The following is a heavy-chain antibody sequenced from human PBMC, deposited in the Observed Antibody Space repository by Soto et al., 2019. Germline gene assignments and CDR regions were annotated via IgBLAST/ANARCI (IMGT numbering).Heavy chain of an antibody. J-gene: IGHJ6*02. CDR1: GGTFSSYA. CDR3: ASPPGDCSGGSCPYYYYGMDV. D-gene: IGHD2-15*01. CDR2: IIPIFGTA. V-gene: IGHV1-69*12. Sequence: QVQLVQSGAEVKKPGSSVKVSCKASGGTFSSYAISWVRQAPGQGLEWMGGIIPIFGTANYAQKFQGRVTITADESTSTAYMELSSLRSEETAVYYCASPPGDCSGGSCPYYYYGMDVWGQGTTVTVSS.